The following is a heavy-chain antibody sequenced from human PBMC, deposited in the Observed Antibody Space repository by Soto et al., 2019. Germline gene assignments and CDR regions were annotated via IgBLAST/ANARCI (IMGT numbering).Heavy chain of an antibody. CDR1: GFTFNNYA. Sequence: EVQLLESGGGLVQPGGGSLRLSCAASGFTFNNYAMSWVRQAPGKGLEWVSTISDSGGSTYYADSVKGRFTISRDNSKNTLYLPMSSLRAEDTAVYYCAERSNTPAAMKSPFDYWGQGTLVTVSS. V-gene: IGHV3-23*01. D-gene: IGHD2-2*01. CDR3: AERSNTPAAMKSPFDY. CDR2: ISDSGGST. J-gene: IGHJ4*02.